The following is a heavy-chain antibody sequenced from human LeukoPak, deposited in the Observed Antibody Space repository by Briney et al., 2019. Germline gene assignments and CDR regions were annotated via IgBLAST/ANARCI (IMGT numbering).Heavy chain of an antibody. D-gene: IGHD3-22*01. J-gene: IGHJ4*02. Sequence: GGSLRLSCAASGFTFSRYALIWVRQAPGKGLEWVAVISYDGSNKYYADSVKGRFTISRDNSKNTLYLQMNSLRAEDTAVYYCAKEYSNYYYDSSFLHYWGQGTLVTVSS. CDR3: AKEYSNYYYDSSFLHY. V-gene: IGHV3-30*18. CDR1: GFTFSRYA. CDR2: ISYDGSNK.